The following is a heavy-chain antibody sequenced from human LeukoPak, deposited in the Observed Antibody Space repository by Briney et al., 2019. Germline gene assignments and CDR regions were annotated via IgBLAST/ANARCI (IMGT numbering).Heavy chain of an antibody. CDR1: GYTFTSYD. V-gene: IGHV1-8*01. J-gene: IGHJ5*02. CDR3: ARSRSSEYEREYFVVVVAATPVWFDP. Sequence: ASVKVSCKASGYTFTSYDINWVRQATGQGLEWMGWMNPNSGNTGYAQKFQGRVTMTRNTSISTAYMELSSLRSEDTAVYYCARSRSSEYEREYFVVVVAATPVWFDPWGQGTLVTVSS. CDR2: MNPNSGNT. D-gene: IGHD2-15*01.